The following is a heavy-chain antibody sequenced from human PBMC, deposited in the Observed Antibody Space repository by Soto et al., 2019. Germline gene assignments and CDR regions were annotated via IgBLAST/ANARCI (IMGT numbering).Heavy chain of an antibody. CDR1: GDSISRSSNY. CDR3: ARHDGTVTLNWFDP. CDR2: IYYGGST. J-gene: IGHJ5*02. D-gene: IGHD4-17*01. Sequence: QLQLQESGPGLVKPSETLSLTCTVSGDSISRSSNYWGWLRQPPGKGLEWIGSIYYGGSTYYNPSLTSRVTISVDTSRNQFSLKLTSVTTADTAVYYCARHDGTVTLNWFDPWGQGSLVTVSS. V-gene: IGHV4-39*01.